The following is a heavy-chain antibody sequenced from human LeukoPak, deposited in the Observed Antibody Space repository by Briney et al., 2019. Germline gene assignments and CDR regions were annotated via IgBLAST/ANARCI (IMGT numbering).Heavy chain of an antibody. J-gene: IGHJ4*02. CDR1: GFTFSSYG. CDR2: IWYDGSNK. D-gene: IGHD3-9*01. CDR3: ARDREYYDILTGPDY. V-gene: IGHV3-33*08. Sequence: GGSLRLSCAASGFTFSSYGMHWVRQAPGKGLEWVAVIWYDGSNKYYADSVKGRFTISRDNSKNTLYLQMNSLRAEDTAVYYCARDREYYDILTGPDYWGQGTLVTVSS.